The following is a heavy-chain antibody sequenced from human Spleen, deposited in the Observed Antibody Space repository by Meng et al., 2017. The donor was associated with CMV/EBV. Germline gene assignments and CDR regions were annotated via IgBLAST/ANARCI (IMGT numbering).Heavy chain of an antibody. J-gene: IGHJ2*01. Sequence: SFTTSGYTFIDYYIDWVQQAPGQGLGWMGRINPNNGDTKYAQKFQSRVTMTRDTSMSTAYMELNGLGSDDTAVYYCGRGWGFWYFDVWGRGTLVTVSS. CDR1: GYTFIDYY. D-gene: IGHD3-16*01. CDR3: GRGWGFWYFDV. CDR2: INPNNGDT. V-gene: IGHV1-2*06.